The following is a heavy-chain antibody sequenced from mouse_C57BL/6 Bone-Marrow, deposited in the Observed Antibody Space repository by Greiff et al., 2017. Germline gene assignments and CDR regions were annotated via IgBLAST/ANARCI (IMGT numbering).Heavy chain of an antibody. Sequence: LVESGAELARPGASVKLSCKASGYTFTSYGISWVKQRTGQGLEWIGEIYPRSGNTYYNEKFKGKATLTADKSSSTAYLELRSLTSEDSAVYFCARAEVLLRYLDYWYRGTTLTVSS. CDR2: IYPRSGNT. J-gene: IGHJ2*01. CDR3: ARAEVLLRYLDY. D-gene: IGHD1-1*01. V-gene: IGHV1-81*01. CDR1: GYTFTSYG.